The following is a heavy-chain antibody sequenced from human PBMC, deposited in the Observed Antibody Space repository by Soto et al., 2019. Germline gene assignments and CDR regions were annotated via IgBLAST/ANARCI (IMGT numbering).Heavy chain of an antibody. Sequence: GESLKISCNGSGYTFTNYWIGWVRQMPGKGLEWMGIIYPGDSDTKYNPSFQGQVTISADKSITTTYLRWTSLKASDTAIYYCAASILYYGMDVWGQGTTVTVYS. CDR3: AASILYYGMDV. CDR1: GYTFTNYW. V-gene: IGHV5-51*01. J-gene: IGHJ6*02. CDR2: IYPGDSDT.